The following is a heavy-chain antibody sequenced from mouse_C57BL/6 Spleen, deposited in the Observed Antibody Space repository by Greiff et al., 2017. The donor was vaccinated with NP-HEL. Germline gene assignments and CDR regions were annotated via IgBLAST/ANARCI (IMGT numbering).Heavy chain of an antibody. J-gene: IGHJ3*01. Sequence: QVQLQQPGAELVMPGASVKLSCKASGYTFTSYWMHWVKQRPGQGLEWIGEIDPSDSYTNYNQKFKGKSTLTVDKSSSTACMQLSSLTSEDSAVYYCARSSSGPFAYWGQGTLVTVSA. CDR3: ARSSSGPFAY. V-gene: IGHV1-69*01. D-gene: IGHD3-2*02. CDR2: IDPSDSYT. CDR1: GYTFTSYW.